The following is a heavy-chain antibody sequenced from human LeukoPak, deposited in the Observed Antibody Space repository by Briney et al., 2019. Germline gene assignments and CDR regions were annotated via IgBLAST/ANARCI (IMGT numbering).Heavy chain of an antibody. CDR3: ARDARYSYGYFAVINNWFDP. D-gene: IGHD5-18*01. Sequence: PGGSLRLSCAASGFTFSSYTMHWVRQAPGKGLEWVAVISYDGSNKYYADSVKGRFTISRDNSKNTPYLQMNSLRAEDTAVYYCARDARYSYGYFAVINNWFDPWGQGTLVTVSS. CDR1: GFTFSSYT. J-gene: IGHJ5*02. CDR2: ISYDGSNK. V-gene: IGHV3-30*04.